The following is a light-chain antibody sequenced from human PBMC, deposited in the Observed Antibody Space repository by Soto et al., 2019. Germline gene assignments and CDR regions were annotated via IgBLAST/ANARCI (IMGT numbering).Light chain of an antibody. Sequence: EVVMTQSPATLSVSPGERATLSCRASQTVRDNLGWYQQKPGQPPRLLIYGATTRATGIPARFSGSGSGTEFTLTISSLQSEDFAVYYCQQYNNWPLTFGGGTKVEFK. CDR2: GAT. J-gene: IGKJ4*01. CDR1: QTVRDN. V-gene: IGKV3D-15*01. CDR3: QQYNNWPLT.